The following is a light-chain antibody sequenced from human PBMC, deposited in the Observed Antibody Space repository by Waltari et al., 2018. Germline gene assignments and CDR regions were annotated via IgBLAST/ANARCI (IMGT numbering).Light chain of an antibody. Sequence: EIVLTQSPATLSLSPGERPTLSCRASQSVSSSLAWYQQKPGQAPRLLIYGASSRATGIPDRFSGSGSGTDFTLTISSLEPEDFAVYYCQQYSNWPLTFGGGTKVEIK. CDR3: QQYSNWPLT. V-gene: IGKV3-15*01. J-gene: IGKJ4*01. CDR1: QSVSSS. CDR2: GAS.